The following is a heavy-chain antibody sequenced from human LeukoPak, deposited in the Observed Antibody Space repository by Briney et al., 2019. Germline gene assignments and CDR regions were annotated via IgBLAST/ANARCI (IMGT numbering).Heavy chain of an antibody. J-gene: IGHJ4*02. CDR1: GYSFTSYW. CDR3: ARPSSWFNFDY. CDR2: FYPGDSDT. Sequence: PGESLKISCKGSGYSFTSYWNGWVRQLPGKGREWMGIFYPGDSDTRYSPSFQGQVTISADKSISTAYLQWSSLKASDTAMYYCARPSSWFNFDYWGQGTLVTVSS. D-gene: IGHD6-13*01. V-gene: IGHV5-51*03.